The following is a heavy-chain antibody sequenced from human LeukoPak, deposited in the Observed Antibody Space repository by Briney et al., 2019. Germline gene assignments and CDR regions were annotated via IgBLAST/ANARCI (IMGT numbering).Heavy chain of an antibody. V-gene: IGHV1-18*01. CDR1: GYTFTSYG. CDR2: ISAYNGNT. D-gene: IGHD6-19*01. CDR3: AIGDSSGWYNY. J-gene: IGHJ4*02. Sequence: GASVKVSCKASGYTFTSYGISWVRQAPGQGLEWMGWISAYNGNTNYAQKLQGRVTMTTDTSTSTVYMELRSLRSDDTAVYYCAIGDSSGWYNYWGQGTLVTVSS.